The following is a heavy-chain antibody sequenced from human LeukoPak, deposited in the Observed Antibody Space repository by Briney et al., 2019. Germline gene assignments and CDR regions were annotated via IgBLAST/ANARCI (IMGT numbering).Heavy chain of an antibody. CDR2: IRYDGSNK. Sequence: TGGSLRLSCAASGFTFSSYGMHWVRQAPGKGLEWVAFIRYDGSNKYYADSVKGRFTISRDNSKNTLYLQMNSLRAEDTAVYYCAKGGGVWQQLEDNWFDPWGQGTLVTVSS. J-gene: IGHJ5*02. V-gene: IGHV3-30*02. CDR3: AKGGGVWQQLEDNWFDP. D-gene: IGHD6-13*01. CDR1: GFTFSSYG.